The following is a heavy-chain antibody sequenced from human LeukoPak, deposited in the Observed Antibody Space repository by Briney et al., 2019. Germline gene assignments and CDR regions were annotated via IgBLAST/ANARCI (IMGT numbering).Heavy chain of an antibody. V-gene: IGHV4-4*09. CDR2: IYTSGST. Sequence: ASEPLSLPCTVSGGSISSYYWSWIRQPPGKGLEWIGHIYTSGSTNYNPSLKSRVTISVDTSKNQFSLKLSSVTAADTAVYYCARLNYYDSSGYDYWGQGTLVTVSS. CDR3: ARLNYYDSSGYDY. D-gene: IGHD3-22*01. CDR1: GGSISSYY. J-gene: IGHJ4*02.